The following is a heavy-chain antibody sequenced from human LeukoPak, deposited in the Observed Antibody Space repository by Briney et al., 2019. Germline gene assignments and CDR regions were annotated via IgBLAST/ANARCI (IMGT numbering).Heavy chain of an antibody. CDR2: ISGSGGST. J-gene: IGHJ4*02. Sequence: GGSLRLSCAASGFTFSNYAVSWVRQAPGKGLEWVSAISGSGGSTYYADSVKGRFTISIDNSKNTLYLQMNSLRAEDTAIYYCAKVRDSSGSFGFDYWGQGTLVTVSS. D-gene: IGHD6-19*01. CDR3: AKVRDSSGSFGFDY. V-gene: IGHV3-23*01. CDR1: GFTFSNYA.